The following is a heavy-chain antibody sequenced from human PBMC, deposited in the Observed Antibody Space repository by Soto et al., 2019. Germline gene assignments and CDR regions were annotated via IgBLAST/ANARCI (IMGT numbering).Heavy chain of an antibody. CDR2: IWYDGSNK. CDR3: ARDMTMIRGAPDY. V-gene: IGHV3-33*01. J-gene: IGHJ4*02. Sequence: GGSLRLSCAASGFTFSSYGMHWVRQAPGKGLEWVAVIWYDGSNKYYADSVKGRFTISRDNSKNTLYLQMNSLRAEDTAVYYCARDMTMIRGAPDYWGQGTLVTVSS. D-gene: IGHD3-10*01. CDR1: GFTFSSYG.